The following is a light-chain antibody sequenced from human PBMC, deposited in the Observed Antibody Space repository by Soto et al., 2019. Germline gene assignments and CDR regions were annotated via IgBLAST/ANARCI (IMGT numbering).Light chain of an antibody. CDR2: RAS. J-gene: IGKJ3*01. Sequence: DIVVTQSPGTLSLSPGERATLSCRASQSVSDNPLAWYQQKPGQAPRLLIYRASRRATDIPTRFSGSGSGTEFSLTISRLEPEDFAVYYCQQYGSSPRFTFGPVTKVDI. V-gene: IGKV3-20*01. CDR3: QQYGSSPRFT. CDR1: QSVSDNP.